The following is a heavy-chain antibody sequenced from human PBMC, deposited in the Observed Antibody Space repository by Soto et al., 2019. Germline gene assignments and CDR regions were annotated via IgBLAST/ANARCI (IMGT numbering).Heavy chain of an antibody. CDR3: ARDSSGYYDLDY. D-gene: IGHD3-22*01. CDR1: GGTFSSYA. Sequence: GASVKVYFKAYGGTFSSYAISLVRQAPGQGLEWMGGIIPIFGTANYAQKFQGRVTITADKSTSTAYMELSSLRSEDTAVYYCARDSSGYYDLDYWGQGTMVTVSS. CDR2: IIPIFGTA. J-gene: IGHJ4*02. V-gene: IGHV1-69*06.